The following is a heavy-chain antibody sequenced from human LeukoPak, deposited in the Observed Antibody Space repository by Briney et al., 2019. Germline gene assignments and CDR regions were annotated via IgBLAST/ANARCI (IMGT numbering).Heavy chain of an antibody. Sequence: PGESLRLSWAASGFTFSDYSMNWVRQAPGKGLEWVSYIDGSGDTIYYADSVKGRFTISRDNAKNSLDLQMNSLRDEDTAVYYCSRRFDCWGQGTLVTVSS. CDR1: GFTFSDYS. CDR3: SRRFDC. CDR2: IDGSGDTI. V-gene: IGHV3-48*02. J-gene: IGHJ4*02.